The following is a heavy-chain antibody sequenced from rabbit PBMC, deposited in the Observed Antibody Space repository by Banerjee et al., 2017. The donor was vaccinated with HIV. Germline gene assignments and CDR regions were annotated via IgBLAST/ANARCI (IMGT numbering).Heavy chain of an antibody. CDR3: GRDAGSNYCDL. D-gene: IGHD8-1*01. V-gene: IGHV1S40*01. Sequence: QSLQESGGDLVKPGASPTLTCTASGFSFSSSYDICWVRQAPGKGLEWIACIGAGSSGTTYYASWAKGRFTISKTSSTTVTLQMTSLTAADTATYFCGRDAGSNYCDLWGPGTLVTVS. J-gene: IGHJ4*01. CDR1: GFSFSSSYD. CDR2: IGAGSSGTT.